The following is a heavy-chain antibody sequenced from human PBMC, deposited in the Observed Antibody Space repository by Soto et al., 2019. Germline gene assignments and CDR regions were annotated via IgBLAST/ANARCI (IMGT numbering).Heavy chain of an antibody. D-gene: IGHD5-18*01. CDR2: VSDSGGST. J-gene: IGHJ4*02. CDR3: AKRNSYGYHWDY. Sequence: GGSLRLSCAASGFTFSNCAMSWVRQAPGKGLEWVSAVSDSGGSTYYADSVKGRFTISRDNSKSTLSLQMNSLRAEDTAVYYCAKRNSYGYHWDYWGQGTLVTVSS. CDR1: GFTFSNCA. V-gene: IGHV3-23*01.